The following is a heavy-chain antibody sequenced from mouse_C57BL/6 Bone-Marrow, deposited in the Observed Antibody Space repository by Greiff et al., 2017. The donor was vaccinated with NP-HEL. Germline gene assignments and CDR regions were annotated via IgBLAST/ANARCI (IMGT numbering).Heavy chain of an antibody. D-gene: IGHD2-4*01. Sequence: QVQLQQPGAELVKPGASVTMSCKASGYTFTSYWITWVKQRPGQGLEWIGAIYPGSGSTNYHEKFKSKATLTVDTSSSTAYMQLSSLTSDESAVYYCARGIYDYDGWYCDVWGTGTTVTVSS. CDR1: GYTFTSYW. V-gene: IGHV1-55*01. CDR2: IYPGSGST. CDR3: ARGIYDYDGWYCDV. J-gene: IGHJ1*03.